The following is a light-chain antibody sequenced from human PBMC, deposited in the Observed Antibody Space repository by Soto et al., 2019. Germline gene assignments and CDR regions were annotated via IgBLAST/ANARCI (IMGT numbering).Light chain of an antibody. J-gene: IGKJ3*01. Sequence: DIQMTQSPSSLSASVGDRVTITCRASQGLSNYLAWYQQKPGKVPKLLIYAASTVQSGVPSRFSGSGSGTDFTLTISSLQPEDVASYYCQKYDNAPFTFGPGTKVDIK. CDR3: QKYDNAPFT. CDR1: QGLSNY. V-gene: IGKV1-27*01. CDR2: AAS.